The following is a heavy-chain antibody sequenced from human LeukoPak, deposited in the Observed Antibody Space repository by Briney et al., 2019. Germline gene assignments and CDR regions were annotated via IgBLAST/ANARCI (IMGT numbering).Heavy chain of an antibody. Sequence: GGSLRLSCAASGFTFSSYDMHWVRQAPGKGLEWVGRIKSKTDGGTTDYAAPVKGRFTISRDDSKNTLYLQMNSLKTEDTAVYYCTTDTYSSGWSADYWGQGTLVTVSS. V-gene: IGHV3-15*01. D-gene: IGHD6-19*01. CDR1: GFTFSSYD. J-gene: IGHJ4*02. CDR3: TTDTYSSGWSADY. CDR2: IKSKTDGGTT.